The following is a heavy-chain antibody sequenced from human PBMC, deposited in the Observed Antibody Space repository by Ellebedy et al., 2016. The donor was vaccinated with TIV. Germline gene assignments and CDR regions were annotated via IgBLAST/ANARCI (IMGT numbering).Heavy chain of an antibody. D-gene: IGHD5-12*01. CDR2: ISSASTSK. Sequence: PGGSLRLSCAASGFTFISHGMNRVHQAPGKGLEWISYISSASTSKHYADSVMGRFTISRDNANNSVFLEMNGLGNEDTAVYYCARGYGGPLDFWGQGVLVIVSS. J-gene: IGHJ4*02. CDR1: GFTFISHG. CDR3: ARGYGGPLDF. V-gene: IGHV3-48*02.